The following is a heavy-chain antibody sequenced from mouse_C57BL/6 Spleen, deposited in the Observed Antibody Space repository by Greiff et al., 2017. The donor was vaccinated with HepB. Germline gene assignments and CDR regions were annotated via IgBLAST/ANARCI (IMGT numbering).Heavy chain of an antibody. CDR1: GYTFTDYY. CDR2: INPNNGGT. CDR3: ARRGGRPFDY. Sequence: VQLQQSGPELVKPGASVKISCKASGYTFTDYYMNWVKQSHGKSLEWIGDINPNNGGTSYNQKFKGKATLTVDKSSSTAYMELRSLTSEDSAVYYCARRGGRPFDYWGQGTTLTVSS. V-gene: IGHV1-26*01. D-gene: IGHD1-1*01. J-gene: IGHJ2*01.